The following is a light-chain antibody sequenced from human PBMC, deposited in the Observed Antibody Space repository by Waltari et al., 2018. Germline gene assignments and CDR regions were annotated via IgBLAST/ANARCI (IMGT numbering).Light chain of an antibody. V-gene: IGKV1-39*01. CDR2: AAS. J-gene: IGKJ1*01. CDR3: QQSYDTPRT. Sequence: DSQMTQSPSSLSASVGDRVTITCRASQYISTYLNWYQQKPGKGPKLLIYAASTLQSGVPSRFSGSGSGTDFTFTISSLQLEDFATYYCQQSYDTPRTFGQGTKVEVK. CDR1: QYISTY.